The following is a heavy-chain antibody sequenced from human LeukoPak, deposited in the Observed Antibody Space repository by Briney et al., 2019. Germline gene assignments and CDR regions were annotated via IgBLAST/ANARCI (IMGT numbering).Heavy chain of an antibody. V-gene: IGHV1-24*01. Sequence: ASVTVSCKVSGYTLTELSMHWVRQAPGKGVEWMGGFDPEDGETIYAQKFQGRVTMTEHTSTDTAYMELSSLRSEDTAVYYCATDQLYYDYVWGSYRRGYFDYWGQGTLVTVSS. CDR2: FDPEDGET. D-gene: IGHD3-16*02. CDR1: GYTLTELS. J-gene: IGHJ4*02. CDR3: ATDQLYYDYVWGSYRRGYFDY.